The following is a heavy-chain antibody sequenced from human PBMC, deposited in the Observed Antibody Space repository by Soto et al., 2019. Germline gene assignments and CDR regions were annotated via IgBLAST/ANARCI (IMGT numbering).Heavy chain of an antibody. CDR1: GFTFSSYG. J-gene: IGHJ4*02. V-gene: IGHV3-30*03. CDR2: ISYDGSNK. D-gene: IGHD3-9*01. Sequence: QVQLVESGGGVVQPGRSLRLSCAASGFTFSSYGMHWVRQAPGKGLEWVAVISYDGSNKYYADSVKGRFTISRDNSKNTLYLQMNSLRAEDTAVYYCATAISLRSGRSTGTDPFDYWGQGTLVTVSS. CDR3: ATAISLRSGRSTGTDPFDY.